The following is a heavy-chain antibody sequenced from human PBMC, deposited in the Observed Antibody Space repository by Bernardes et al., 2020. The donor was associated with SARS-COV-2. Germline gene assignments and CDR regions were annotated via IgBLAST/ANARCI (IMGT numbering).Heavy chain of an antibody. CDR2: IYYSGST. D-gene: IGHD3-10*01. J-gene: IGHJ3*02. CDR1: GGSISSYY. CDR3: ARRAYYYGSGSYYNFDRHAFDI. Sequence: SETLSLTCTVSGGSISSYYWSWIRQPPGKGLEWIGYIYYSGSTNYNPSLKSRVTISVDTSKNQFSLKLSSVTAADTAVYYCARRAYYYGSGSYYNFDRHAFDIWGQGTMVTVSS. V-gene: IGHV4-59*01.